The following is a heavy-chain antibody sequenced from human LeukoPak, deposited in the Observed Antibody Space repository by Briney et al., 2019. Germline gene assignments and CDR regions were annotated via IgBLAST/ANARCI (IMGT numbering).Heavy chain of an antibody. D-gene: IGHD3-10*01. J-gene: IGHJ4*02. V-gene: IGHV1-8*01. CDR2: MDPNSGNT. Sequence: ASVKVSCKASGYTFTSYDINWVRQATGQGLEWMGWMDPNSGNTGYAQKFQGRVTMTRNTSISTAYMELSSLRSEDTAVYYCARDYGSGSSYDYWGQGTLVTVSS. CDR1: GYTFTSYD. CDR3: ARDYGSGSSYDY.